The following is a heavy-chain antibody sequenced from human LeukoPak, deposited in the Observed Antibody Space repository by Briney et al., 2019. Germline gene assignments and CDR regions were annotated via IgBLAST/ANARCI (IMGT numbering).Heavy chain of an antibody. CDR1: GFTFSRYW. Sequence: GGSLRLSCATSGFTFSRYWMHWVRQAPGKGLVWVSHINTDGSSTTYADSVKGRFTISRDNAKDTLYLQMNGLRAEDTAVYYCAREVVVPGKTFDYWGQGTLVAVSS. J-gene: IGHJ4*02. D-gene: IGHD2-2*01. V-gene: IGHV3-74*01. CDR3: AREVVVPGKTFDY. CDR2: INTDGSST.